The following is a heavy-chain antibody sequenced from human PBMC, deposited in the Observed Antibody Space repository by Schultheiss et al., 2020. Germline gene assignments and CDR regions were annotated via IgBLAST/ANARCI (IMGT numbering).Heavy chain of an antibody. J-gene: IGHJ6*01. CDR1: GFTFSSYA. V-gene: IGHV3-23*01. CDR3: ARDRSSSSIHYYYGMDV. D-gene: IGHD6-6*01. CDR2: ISGSGGST. Sequence: GESLKISCAASGFTFSSYAMSWVRQAPGKGLEWVSAISGSGGSTYYADSVKGRFTISRDNSKNTLYLQMNSLRAEDTAVYYCARDRSSSSIHYYYGMDVWGQGTTVTVAS.